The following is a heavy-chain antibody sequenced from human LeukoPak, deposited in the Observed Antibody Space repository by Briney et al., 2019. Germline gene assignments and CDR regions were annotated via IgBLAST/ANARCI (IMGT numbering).Heavy chain of an antibody. V-gene: IGHV3-33*06. CDR3: AKRGGYETMAAFDY. CDR2: MWHDGTNK. Sequence: GGSLRLSCAASGFAFSTYGMHWVRQAPGKGLEWVAVMWHDGTNKYYGDSVKGRFTISRDNSKNTLYLQMNSLRAKDSAVYYCAKRGGYETMAAFDYWGQGTLVTVSS. D-gene: IGHD3-10*01. CDR1: GFAFSTYG. J-gene: IGHJ4*02.